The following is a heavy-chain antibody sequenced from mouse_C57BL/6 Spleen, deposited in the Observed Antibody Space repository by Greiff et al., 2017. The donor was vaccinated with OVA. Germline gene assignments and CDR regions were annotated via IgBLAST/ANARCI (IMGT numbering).Heavy chain of an antibody. J-gene: IGHJ2*01. CDR3: ARSLGGNFDY. D-gene: IGHD4-1*01. V-gene: IGHV1-22*01. CDR1: GYTFTDYN. CDR2: INPNNGGT. Sequence: DVQLQESGPELVKPGASVKMSCKASGYTFTDYNMHWVKQSHGKSLEWIGYINPNNGGTRYNQKFKGKATLTVNKSSSTAYMELRSLTAEDSAVYYCARSLGGNFDYWGQGTTLTVSS.